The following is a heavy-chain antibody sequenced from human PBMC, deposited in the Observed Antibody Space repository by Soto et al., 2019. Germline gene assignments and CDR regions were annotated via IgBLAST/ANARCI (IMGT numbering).Heavy chain of an antibody. CDR3: ARTSSSVVNF. CDR1: GDSISNAEYH. D-gene: IGHD2-15*01. CDR2: IYYSGST. Sequence: SETLSLTCTVSGDSISNAEYHWSWIRQPPGKGLEWIGYIYYSGSTYYNPSLKSRLTISVDTSKNQFSLKLGSVTAADTAVYYCARTSSSVVNFWGQGTLVTVSS. J-gene: IGHJ4*02. V-gene: IGHV4-30-4*01.